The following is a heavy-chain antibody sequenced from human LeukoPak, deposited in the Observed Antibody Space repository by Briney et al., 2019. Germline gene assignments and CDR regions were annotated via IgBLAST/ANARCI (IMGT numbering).Heavy chain of an antibody. CDR3: ARDSGHYFNDDRSNN. CDR2: INPNSGDT. Sequence: ASVKVSCKASGYFFTGYYMHWVRQAPGQGLEWMGWINPNSGDTNFAQKFQGRVTMTRGTSINTAYMELTRLRSDDTAVYYCARDSGHYFNDDRSNNWGQGTLVTVSS. J-gene: IGHJ4*02. V-gene: IGHV1-2*02. CDR1: GYFFTGYY. D-gene: IGHD3-22*01.